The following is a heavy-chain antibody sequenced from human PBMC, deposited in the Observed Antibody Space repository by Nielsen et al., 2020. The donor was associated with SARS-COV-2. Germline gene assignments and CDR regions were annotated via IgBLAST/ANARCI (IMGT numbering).Heavy chain of an antibody. Sequence: SETLSLTCTVSGGSVSSGSYYWSWIRQPPGKGLEWIGYIYYSGSTNYNPSLKSRVTISVDTSKNQFSLKLSSVTAADTAVYYCARAYDSSGYPLGYWGQGTLVTVSS. D-gene: IGHD3-22*01. V-gene: IGHV4-61*01. CDR3: ARAYDSSGYPLGY. CDR2: IYYSGST. J-gene: IGHJ4*02. CDR1: GGSVSSGSYY.